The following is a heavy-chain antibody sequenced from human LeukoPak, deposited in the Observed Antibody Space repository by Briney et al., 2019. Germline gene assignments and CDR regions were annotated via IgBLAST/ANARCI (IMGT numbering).Heavy chain of an antibody. CDR3: TRLRPPDCSGGCCYRWLDP. J-gene: IGHJ5*02. Sequence: GESLKISCKASGYIFSNYWIGWVRQMPGKGLEWMGIIYPADSDTRYIPSFQGQVTISADKSINTAYLQWSSLKASDTAMYYCTRLRPPDCSGGCCYRWLDPWGQGTLVTVSS. CDR1: GYIFSNYW. CDR2: IYPADSDT. V-gene: IGHV5-51*01. D-gene: IGHD2-15*01.